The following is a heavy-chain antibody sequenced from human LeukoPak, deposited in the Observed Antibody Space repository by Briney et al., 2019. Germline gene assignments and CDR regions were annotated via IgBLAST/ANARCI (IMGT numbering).Heavy chain of an antibody. J-gene: IGHJ6*02. D-gene: IGHD3-10*01. CDR2: ISYDGSNK. CDR1: GFTFSNYG. CDR3: AKVMRPGDDYYAMDV. Sequence: WGSLRLSCAASGFTFSNYGMHWVRQAPGKGLEWVAVISYDGSNKYYADSVKGRFTISRDNSKNTLYLHMSSLRAEDTAIFYCAKVMRPGDDYYAMDVWGQGTTVTVSS. V-gene: IGHV3-30*18.